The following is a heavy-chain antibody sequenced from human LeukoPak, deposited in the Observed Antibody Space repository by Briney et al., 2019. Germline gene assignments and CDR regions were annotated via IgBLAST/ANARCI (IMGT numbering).Heavy chain of an antibody. CDR1: GGSFSGYY. CDR2: INHSGST. D-gene: IGHD2-15*01. CDR3: ARRPGYCSGGSCEDY. Sequence: SETLSLTCAVYGGSFSGYYWSWIRQPPGKGLEWIGEINHSGSTNYNPSPKSRVTISVDTSKNQFSLKLSSVTAADTAVYYCARRPGYCSGGSCEDYWGQGTLVTVSS. V-gene: IGHV4-34*01. J-gene: IGHJ4*02.